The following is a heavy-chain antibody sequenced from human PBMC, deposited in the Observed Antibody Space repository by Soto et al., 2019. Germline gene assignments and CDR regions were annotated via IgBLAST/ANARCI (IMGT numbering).Heavy chain of an antibody. V-gene: IGHV3-7*03. J-gene: IGHJ4*02. CDR1: GFTFSTYW. Sequence: EVQLVESGGGLVQPGESLRLSCAASGFTFSTYWMNWVRQAPGKGLEWVANIKQDGSEKYYVPSVKGRFTISRDTAENSLYLQRSSPRVEDTAVYYCAGGTGWLIDHWGQGTQVTVAS. D-gene: IGHD5-12*01. CDR2: IKQDGSEK. CDR3: AGGTGWLIDH.